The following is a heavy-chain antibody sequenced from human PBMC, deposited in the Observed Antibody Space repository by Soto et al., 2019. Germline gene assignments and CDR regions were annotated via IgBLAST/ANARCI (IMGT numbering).Heavy chain of an antibody. J-gene: IGHJ3*02. Sequence: QVQLVQSGAEVKKPGSSVKVSCKASGGTFSSYAISWVRPAPGQGLEWMGGIIPIFGTANYAQKFQGRVTITADEYTSTAYMELSSLRSEDTAVYYCARVLKGYYDSSGYAFDIWGQGTMVTVSS. D-gene: IGHD3-22*01. CDR3: ARVLKGYYDSSGYAFDI. V-gene: IGHV1-69*01. CDR2: IIPIFGTA. CDR1: GGTFSSYA.